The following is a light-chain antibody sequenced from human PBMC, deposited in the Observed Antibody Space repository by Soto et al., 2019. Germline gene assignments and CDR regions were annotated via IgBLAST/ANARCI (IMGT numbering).Light chain of an antibody. V-gene: IGLV2-14*03. J-gene: IGLJ1*01. CDR1: SSDVGGYDY. Sequence: QSALTQPASVSGSPGQSITMSCTGTSSDVGGYDYVSWYQHHPGKAPKLMIYDVSHRPPGISDRFSGSKFGNTASLTISGLQAEDEADYYCSSYTSGSLYVFGTGTKLTVL. CDR3: SSYTSGSLYV. CDR2: DVS.